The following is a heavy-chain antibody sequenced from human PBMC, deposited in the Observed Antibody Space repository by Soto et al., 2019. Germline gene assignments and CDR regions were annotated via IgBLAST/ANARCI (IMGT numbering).Heavy chain of an antibody. D-gene: IGHD6-19*01. Sequence: GESLKIACKGSGYSFTSYWISWVRQMPGKGLEWMGRIDPSDSYTNYSPSFQGHVTISADKSISTAYLQWSSLKASDTAMHYCARQHVASGWSPYYYYGMDVWGQGTTVTVSS. CDR1: GYSFTSYW. J-gene: IGHJ6*02. V-gene: IGHV5-10-1*01. CDR3: ARQHVASGWSPYYYYGMDV. CDR2: IDPSDSYT.